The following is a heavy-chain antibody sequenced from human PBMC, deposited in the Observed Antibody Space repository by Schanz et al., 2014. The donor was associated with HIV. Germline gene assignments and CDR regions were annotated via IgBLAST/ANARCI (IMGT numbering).Heavy chain of an antibody. CDR2: IIPNFDTP. CDR3: ARGTYSTPVQYYFYYGMDV. Sequence: QVQLVQSGAEVKKPGSSVKVFCKASGGTFSSSAISWVRQAPGQGLEWMGGIIPNFDTPKYAQKFQGRLTITADKSTSTVSLELSSLRFEDTAVYYCARGTYSTPVQYYFYYGMDVWGLGTTVTVSS. J-gene: IGHJ6*02. CDR1: GGTFSSSA. D-gene: IGHD2-15*01. V-gene: IGHV1-69*06.